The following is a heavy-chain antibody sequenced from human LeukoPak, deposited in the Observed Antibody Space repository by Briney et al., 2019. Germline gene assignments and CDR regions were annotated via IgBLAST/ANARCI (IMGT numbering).Heavy chain of an antibody. Sequence: GGSLRLSCAASGFTFSSYSMNWVRQAPGKGLEWVSSISSSSSYIYYADSVKGRFTISRDNAKNSLYLQMNSLRAEDTAVYYCARDGRGYSYGSDYWGQGTLVTVSS. CDR2: ISSSSSYI. V-gene: IGHV3-21*01. D-gene: IGHD5-18*01. CDR3: ARDGRGYSYGSDY. J-gene: IGHJ4*02. CDR1: GFTFSSYS.